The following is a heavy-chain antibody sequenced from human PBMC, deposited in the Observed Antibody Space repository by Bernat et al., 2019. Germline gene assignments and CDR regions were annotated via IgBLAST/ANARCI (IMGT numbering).Heavy chain of an antibody. CDR2: IWYDGSNQ. D-gene: IGHD3-22*01. CDR1: GFTFSSFG. J-gene: IGHJ3*02. CDR3: ARDRGTEVVFGKGGAFDI. Sequence: QVQLVESGGGVVQPGRSLRLSCAASGFTFSSFGMHWVRQAPGKGLEWPAVIWYDGSNQYYADSVKGQFTISRDNSKNTLYLQMNSLRAEDTAVYYCARDRGTEVVFGKGGAFDIWGQGTTVTVSS. V-gene: IGHV3-33*01.